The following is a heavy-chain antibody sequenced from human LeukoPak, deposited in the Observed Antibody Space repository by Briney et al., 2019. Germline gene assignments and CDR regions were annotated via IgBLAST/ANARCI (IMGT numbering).Heavy chain of an antibody. J-gene: IGHJ4*02. CDR2: TSKTGFTT. Sequence: GGSLRLSCSASGFTFSTFAMSWVRQAPGKGLEWVSTTSKTGFTTNYADSVRGRFTVSRDNSKNTLYLQMNSLRAEDTAVYYCAKVETAAAATLRGFDYWGQGTLVTVSS. CDR1: GFTFSTFA. D-gene: IGHD6-13*01. V-gene: IGHV3-23*01. CDR3: AKVETAAAATLRGFDY.